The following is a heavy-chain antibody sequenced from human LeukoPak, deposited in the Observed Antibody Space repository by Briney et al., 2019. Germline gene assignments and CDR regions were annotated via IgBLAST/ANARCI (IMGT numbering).Heavy chain of an antibody. Sequence: SETLSLTCSVSGGSINGGIYHWSLVRRPAGKGLQWIGRSDPSGSTSLNPSLQSRVTISVDTSRNQFSLTLNSVTAADTAVYYCARFTPGSRYQLTYFFDSWDPGTLVTVSS. J-gene: IGHJ4*02. CDR1: GGSINGGIYH. CDR2: SDPSGST. V-gene: IGHV4-61*02. CDR3: ARFTPGSRYQLTYFFDS. D-gene: IGHD2-2*01.